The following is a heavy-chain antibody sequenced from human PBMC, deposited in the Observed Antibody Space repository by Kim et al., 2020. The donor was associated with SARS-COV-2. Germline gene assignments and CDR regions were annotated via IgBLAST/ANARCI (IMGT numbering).Heavy chain of an antibody. CDR3: AKDMMGTYNYYNP. D-gene: IGHD3-22*01. Sequence: FYADSVKGRFTISRDNSKNSLYLQMTSLRIEDTAFYYCAKDMMGTYNYYNPWGQGTLVTVSS. J-gene: IGHJ5*02. V-gene: IGHV3-43*01.